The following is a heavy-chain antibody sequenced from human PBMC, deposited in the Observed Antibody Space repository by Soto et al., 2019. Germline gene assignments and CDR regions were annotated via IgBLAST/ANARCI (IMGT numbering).Heavy chain of an antibody. J-gene: IGHJ5*02. Sequence: GGSLRLSCAASGFTFSSYGMHWVRQAPGKGLEWVALVWYTGSTKYYADSVKGRFTISRDNAKNSLYLQMNSLRAEDTAVYYCARDMGDYVWGSYRDINWFDPWGQGTLVTVSS. CDR3: ARDMGDYVWGSYRDINWFDP. CDR1: GFTFSSYG. V-gene: IGHV3-33*01. D-gene: IGHD3-16*02. CDR2: VWYTGSTK.